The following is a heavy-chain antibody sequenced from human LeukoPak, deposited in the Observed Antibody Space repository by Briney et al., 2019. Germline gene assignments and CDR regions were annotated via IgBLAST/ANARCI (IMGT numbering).Heavy chain of an antibody. CDR3: ARDPIGSRWPYYFDY. Sequence: GASVKVSCKASGYTFTDYAVHWVRQAPGQRLEWMGWINAGNGNTKYSQKFQARVTITRDTSASTAYMELSSLRSEDTAVYYCARDPIGSRWPYYFDYWGQGTLVTVSS. V-gene: IGHV1-3*01. CDR2: INAGNGNT. CDR1: GYTFTDYA. J-gene: IGHJ4*02. D-gene: IGHD6-13*01.